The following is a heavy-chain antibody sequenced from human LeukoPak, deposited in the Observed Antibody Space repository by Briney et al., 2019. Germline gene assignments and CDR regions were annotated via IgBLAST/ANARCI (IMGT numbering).Heavy chain of an antibody. CDR1: GFTVSSNY. CDR3: ARDTDSSGWPNYFDY. Sequence: PGGSLRLSCAASGFTVSSNYMSWVRQAPGKGLEWASYISSSSSTIYYADSVKGRFTISRDNAKNSLYLQMNSLRDEDTAVYYCARDTDSSGWPNYFDYWGQGTLVTVSS. J-gene: IGHJ4*02. CDR2: ISSSSSTI. D-gene: IGHD6-19*01. V-gene: IGHV3-48*02.